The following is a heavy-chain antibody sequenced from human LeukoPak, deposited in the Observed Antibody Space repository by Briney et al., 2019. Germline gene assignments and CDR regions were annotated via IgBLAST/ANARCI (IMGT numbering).Heavy chain of an antibody. J-gene: IGHJ4*02. V-gene: IGHV4-34*01. CDR3: ARGPWEYSSGDS. CDR2: IIHSGST. Sequence: SETLSLTCAVYGGSFSGYYWSWIRQPPGKGLEWIGEIIHSGSTNYNPSLKSRVTISVDTSKNQFSLKLSSVTAADTAVYFCARGPWEYSSGDSWGQGTLVTVSS. D-gene: IGHD6-19*01. CDR1: GGSFSGYY.